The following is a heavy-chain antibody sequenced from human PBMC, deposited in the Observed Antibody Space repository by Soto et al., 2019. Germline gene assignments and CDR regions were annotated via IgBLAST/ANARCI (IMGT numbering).Heavy chain of an antibody. V-gene: IGHV3-48*02. J-gene: IGHJ6*02. Sequence: GGPLRLSCAASGFALSNYRMNWVRQAPGKGLEWLSYIDTNSTTIYYADSVKGRFTITRDNAKNSLFLQMHSLRDEDTAVYYCARLWGGETLSLTTVTTSYYGMDVWGQGTTVTVSS. CDR1: GFALSNYR. CDR2: IDTNSTTI. D-gene: IGHD4-17*01. CDR3: ARLWGGETLSLTTVTTSYYGMDV.